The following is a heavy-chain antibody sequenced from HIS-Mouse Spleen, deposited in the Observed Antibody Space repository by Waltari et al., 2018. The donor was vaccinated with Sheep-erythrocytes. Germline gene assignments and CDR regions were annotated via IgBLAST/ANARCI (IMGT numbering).Heavy chain of an antibody. Sequence: EVQLVESGGGLVQPGGSLRLSCAASGFTFISYWMTWVRQAPGTGLVWVSRINSDGSSTSYADSVKGRFTISRDNAKNTLYLQMNSLRAEDTAVYYCAREAYYDFWSGYYTDYYYGMDVWGQGTTVTVSS. CDR3: AREAYYDFWSGYYTDYYYGMDV. CDR1: GFTFISYW. CDR2: INSDGSST. D-gene: IGHD3-3*01. V-gene: IGHV3-74*01. J-gene: IGHJ6*02.